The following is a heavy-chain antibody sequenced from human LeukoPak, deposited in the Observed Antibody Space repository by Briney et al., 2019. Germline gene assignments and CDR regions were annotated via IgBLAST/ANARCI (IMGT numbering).Heavy chain of an antibody. Sequence: PSETLSLTCTVSGYSISSGYYWGWIRQPPGKGLEWIGSIYHSGSTYYNPSLKSRVTISVDTSKNQFSLKLSSVTAADTAVYYCARAPPGWGSSWYFDLWGRGTLVTVSS. J-gene: IGHJ2*01. CDR2: IYHSGST. CDR3: ARAPPGWGSSWYFDL. CDR1: GYSISSGYY. D-gene: IGHD7-27*01. V-gene: IGHV4-38-2*02.